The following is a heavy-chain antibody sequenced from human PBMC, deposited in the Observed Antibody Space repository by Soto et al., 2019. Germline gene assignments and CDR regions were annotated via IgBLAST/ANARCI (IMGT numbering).Heavy chain of an antibody. CDR3: ALRIRGVKVDSDAFDI. J-gene: IGHJ3*02. CDR2: IYYSGST. Sequence: SETLSLTCTVSGGSISSSSYYWGWIRQPPGKGLEWIGSIYYSGSTYYNPSLKSRVTISVDTSKNQFSLKLSSVTAADTAVYYCALRIRGVKVDSDAFDIWGQGTMVTVSS. V-gene: IGHV4-39*01. CDR1: GGSISSSSYY. D-gene: IGHD2-15*01.